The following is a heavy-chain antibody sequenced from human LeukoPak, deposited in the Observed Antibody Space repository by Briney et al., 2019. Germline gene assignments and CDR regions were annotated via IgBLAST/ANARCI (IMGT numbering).Heavy chain of an antibody. CDR2: ISGSGGST. D-gene: IGHD3-22*01. V-gene: IGHV3-23*01. J-gene: IGHJ3*02. CDR3: ARDRSYYDSSGYYYSDAFDI. CDR1: GFTSSSYA. Sequence: PGGSLRLSCAASGFTSSSYAMSWVRQAPGKGLEWVSAISGSGGSTYYADSVKGRFTISRDNAKNSLYLQMNSLRAEDTAVYYCARDRSYYDSSGYYYSDAFDIWGQGTMVTVSS.